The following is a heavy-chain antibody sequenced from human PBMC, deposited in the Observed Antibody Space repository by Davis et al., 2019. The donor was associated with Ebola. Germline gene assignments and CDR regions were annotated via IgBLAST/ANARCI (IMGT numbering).Heavy chain of an antibody. J-gene: IGHJ4*02. Sequence: GESLMFSCAASGFTVSSNHMSWVRQAPGKGLEWGSVIYDYSTAYADPVRGRFIISRDKSNNTLYLEMNSLRVDDTAVYYCVTTQWLREFDNWGQGTLVTVSS. CDR3: VTTQWLREFDN. CDR2: IYDYST. V-gene: IGHV3-53*05. CDR1: GFTVSSNH. D-gene: IGHD6-19*01.